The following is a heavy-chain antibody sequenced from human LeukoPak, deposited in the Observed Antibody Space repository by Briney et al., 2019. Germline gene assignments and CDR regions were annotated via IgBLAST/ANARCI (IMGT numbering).Heavy chain of an antibody. V-gene: IGHV1-18*01. D-gene: IGHD3-10*01. CDR3: SRDSPPHGSGSYPFGY. Sequence: ASVKVSCKASGYTFTSCGISWVRQAPGQGLEWMGWISAYNGNTNYAQNLQGRVTMTTDTSTSTAYMELRSLRSDDTAVYYCSRDSPPHGSGSYPFGYWGQGTLVTVSS. CDR2: ISAYNGNT. CDR1: GYTFTSCG. J-gene: IGHJ4*02.